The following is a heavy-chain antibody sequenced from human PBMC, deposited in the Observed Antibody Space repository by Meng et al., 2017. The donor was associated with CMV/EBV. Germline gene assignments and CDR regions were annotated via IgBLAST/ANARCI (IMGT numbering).Heavy chain of an antibody. CDR1: GFTFSSYS. J-gene: IGHJ6*02. CDR2: ISSSSSTI. Sequence: GESLRLSCAASGFTFSSYSMNWVRQAPGKGLEWVSYISSSSSTIYYADSVKGRFTISRDNSKNTLYLQMNSLRTEDTAVYYCVSSKAGHFYYYGLDVWGQGTTVTVSS. V-gene: IGHV3-48*01. CDR3: VSSKAGHFYYYGLDV.